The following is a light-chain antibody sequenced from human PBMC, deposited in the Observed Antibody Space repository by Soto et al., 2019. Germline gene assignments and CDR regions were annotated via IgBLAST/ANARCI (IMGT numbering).Light chain of an antibody. CDR1: SSDVGGYNY. J-gene: IGLJ1*01. V-gene: IGLV2-8*01. CDR3: SSYAGRNNYV. Sequence: QSALTQPPSASGSPGQSVTIPCTGTSSDVGGYNYVSWYQQHPGKAPKLMIYEVSKRPSGVPDRFSGSKSGNTASLTVSGLQAEDAADYYCSSYAGRNNYVFGTGTKGTV. CDR2: EVS.